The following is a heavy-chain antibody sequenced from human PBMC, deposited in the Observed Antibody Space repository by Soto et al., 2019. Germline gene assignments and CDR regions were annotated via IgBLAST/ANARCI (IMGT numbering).Heavy chain of an antibody. CDR3: AKGVPGIAVAGTGYFQH. J-gene: IGHJ1*01. Sequence: ETLSLTCAVYGGSFSGYYWSWVRQAPGKGLEWVSGISGSGDSTYYADSVKGRFTISRDNSKKTVYLQMNSLRAEDTAVYYCAKGVPGIAVAGTGYFQHWGQGTLVTVSS. V-gene: IGHV3-23*01. CDR1: GGSFSGYY. D-gene: IGHD6-19*01. CDR2: ISGSGDST.